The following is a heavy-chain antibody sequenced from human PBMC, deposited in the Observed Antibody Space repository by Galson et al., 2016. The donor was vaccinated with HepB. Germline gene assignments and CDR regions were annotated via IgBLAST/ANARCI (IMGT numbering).Heavy chain of an antibody. Sequence: SVKVSCKAAGYTFTSYYIHWVRQAPGQGLEWMGIINTSDGVTTYAQKFQGSVTMTTDTSTTTVYLELSSLRSEDTAIYYCARALSGGSPFDYWGQGTLVTVSS. CDR2: INTSDGVT. CDR3: ARALSGGSPFDY. J-gene: IGHJ4*02. V-gene: IGHV1-46*01. CDR1: GYTFTSYY. D-gene: IGHD3-16*02.